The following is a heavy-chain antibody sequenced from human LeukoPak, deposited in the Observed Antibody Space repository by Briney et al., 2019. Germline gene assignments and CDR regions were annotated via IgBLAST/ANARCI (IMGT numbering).Heavy chain of an antibody. V-gene: IGHV4-59*01. CDR2: IYYSGST. J-gene: IGHJ6*03. Sequence: SETLSLTCTVSGGSIRSYYWSWIRQPPGKGLEWIAYIYYSGSTNYNPSLKSRVTISVDTSKNQFSLKLSSVTAADTAVYYCARADGYSSSWYDYYYMDVWGKGTTVTISS. D-gene: IGHD6-13*01. CDR1: GGSIRSYY. CDR3: ARADGYSSSWYDYYYMDV.